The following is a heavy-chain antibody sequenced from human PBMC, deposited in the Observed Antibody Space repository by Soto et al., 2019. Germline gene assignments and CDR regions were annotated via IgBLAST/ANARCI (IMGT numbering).Heavy chain of an antibody. CDR2: VCPGDSGT. D-gene: IGHD2-2*01. Sequence: GEGLEGVGTVCPGDSGTRYSPSFQGHVTITGDRSTNPAYLQWNTLRASDTAMYYCARHTSNFRYYYYAMDVWGQGTTVTFS. CDR3: ARHTSNFRYYYYAMDV. J-gene: IGHJ6*02. V-gene: IGHV5-51*01.